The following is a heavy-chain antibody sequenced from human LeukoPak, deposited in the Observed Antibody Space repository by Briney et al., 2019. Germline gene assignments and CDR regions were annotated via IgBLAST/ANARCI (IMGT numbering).Heavy chain of an antibody. Sequence: SQTLSLTCAISGDSVSSNSAAWNWIRQSPSRGLEWLGRTYYRSKWYNDYAVSVKSRITINPDTSKNQFSLKLSSVTAADTAVYYCARLGSQWELLGLSAFDIWGQGTMVTVSS. CDR1: GDSVSSNSAA. J-gene: IGHJ3*02. CDR2: TYYRSKWYN. V-gene: IGHV6-1*01. D-gene: IGHD1-26*01. CDR3: ARLGSQWELLGLSAFDI.